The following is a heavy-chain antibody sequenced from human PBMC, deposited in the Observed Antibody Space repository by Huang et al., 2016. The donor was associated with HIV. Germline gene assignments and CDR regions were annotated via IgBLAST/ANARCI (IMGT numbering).Heavy chain of an antibody. CDR1: GGSISTHY. CDR2: IDYSGST. CDR3: ARDHHDFWRGYRRMYFFDH. V-gene: IGHV4-59*11. J-gene: IGHJ4*02. Sequence: QVQLQESGPGLVKPSETLSLTCTVSGGSISTHYWSWIRQPPGKGLKWIGSIDYSGSTNYSPSLKSRVTILLGTSKNQFSLRVNSVTAAATAMYYCARDHHDFWRGYRRMYFFDHWGQGTLVTVSS. D-gene: IGHD3-3*01.